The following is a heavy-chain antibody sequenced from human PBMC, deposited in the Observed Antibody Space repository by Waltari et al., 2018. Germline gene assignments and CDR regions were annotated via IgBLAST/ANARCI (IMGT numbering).Heavy chain of an antibody. CDR1: GGTFSSYA. D-gene: IGHD3-9*01. V-gene: IGHV1-69*05. CDR3: ARGVLRYFDWLLSH. J-gene: IGHJ4*02. CDR2: IIPIFGTA. Sequence: QVQLVQSGAEVKKPGSSVKVSCKASGGTFSSYAIHWVRQAPGQGLEWRGGIIPIFGTANYAQKFQGRVTITTDESTSTAYMELSSLRSEDTAVYYCARGVLRYFDWLLSHWGQGTLVTVSS.